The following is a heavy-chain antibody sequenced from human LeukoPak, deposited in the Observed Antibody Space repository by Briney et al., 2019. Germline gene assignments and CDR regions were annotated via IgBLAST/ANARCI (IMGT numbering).Heavy chain of an antibody. V-gene: IGHV4-38-2*02. J-gene: IGHJ4*02. Sequence: SETLSLTCTVSGYSISSGYYWGWIRQPPGKGLEWIGSIYHSGSTYYNPSLKSRVTISVDTSKNQFSLKLSPVTAADTAVYYCARGVDTAMALVPYFDYWGQGTLVTVSS. CDR1: GYSISSGYY. CDR3: ARGVDTAMALVPYFDY. CDR2: IYHSGST. D-gene: IGHD5-18*01.